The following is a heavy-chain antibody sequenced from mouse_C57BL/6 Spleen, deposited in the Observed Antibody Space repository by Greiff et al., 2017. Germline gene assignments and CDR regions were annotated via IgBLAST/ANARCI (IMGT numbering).Heavy chain of an antibody. D-gene: IGHD3-1*01. CDR1: GYSFTSYY. J-gene: IGHJ3*01. Sequence: VQLQESGPELVKPGASVKISCKASGYSFTSYYIHWVKQRPGQGLEWIGWIYPGSGNTKYNEKFKGKATLTADTSSSTAYMQLSSLTSEDSAVYYCAGGRAAWFAYWGQGTLVTVSA. V-gene: IGHV1-66*01. CDR3: AGGRAAWFAY. CDR2: IYPGSGNT.